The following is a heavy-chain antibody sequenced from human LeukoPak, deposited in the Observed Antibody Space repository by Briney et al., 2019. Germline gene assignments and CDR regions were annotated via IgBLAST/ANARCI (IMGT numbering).Heavy chain of an antibody. CDR3: ARGMTHGYFDL. CDR1: GGSFSGYY. J-gene: IGHJ2*01. V-gene: IGHV4-34*01. Sequence: SEILSLTCAVYGGSFSGYYWSWIRQPPGKGLEWIGEINHSGSTNYNPSLKSRVTISVDTSKNQFSLKLSSVTAADTAVYYCARGMTHGYFDLWGRGTLVTVSS. CDR2: INHSGST.